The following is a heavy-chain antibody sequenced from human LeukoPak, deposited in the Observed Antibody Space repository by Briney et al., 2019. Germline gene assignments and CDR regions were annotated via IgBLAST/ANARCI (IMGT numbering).Heavy chain of an antibody. J-gene: IGHJ4*02. V-gene: IGHV3-30*02. CDR2: IRSDGSNK. CDR1: GFTFSSYG. D-gene: IGHD6-19*01. Sequence: GGSLRLSCAASGFTFSSYGMHWVRQAPGKGLEWMAFIRSDGSNKYYADSVKGRFTISRDNSKNTLYLQMNSLRAEDTAAYYCARILDSAWGELGYWGQGTLVTVSS. CDR3: ARILDSAWGELGY.